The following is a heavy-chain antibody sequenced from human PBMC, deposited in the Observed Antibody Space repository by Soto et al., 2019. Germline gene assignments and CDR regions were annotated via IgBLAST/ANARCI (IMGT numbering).Heavy chain of an antibody. V-gene: IGHV3-11*01. CDR2: ISSSDTII. J-gene: IGHJ4*02. CDR1: GFTFSDYY. Sequence: GGSLRLSCAAPGFTFSDYYMSWIRQAPGKGLEWVSYISSSDTIISYADSVRGRFTISRDNAKNSLYRQMNSLRAEDTAVYYCARDLGYYDSRGYFDYWGQGTLVTVS. CDR3: ARDLGYYDSRGYFDY. D-gene: IGHD3-22*01.